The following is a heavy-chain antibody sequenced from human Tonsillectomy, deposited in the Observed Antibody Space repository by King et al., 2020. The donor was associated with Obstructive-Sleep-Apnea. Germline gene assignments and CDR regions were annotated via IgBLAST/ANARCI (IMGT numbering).Heavy chain of an antibody. CDR1: GFTFDAFA. V-gene: IGHV3-9*01. J-gene: IGHJ4*02. CDR3: ATVADY. CDR2: ITWNGANA. Sequence: VQLVESGGGLVQPGGSLRLSCAGSGFTFDAFAMYWVRQAPGKGLELVSGITWNGANAGYADSVRGRFTISRDNAKNSLYLHMTRLRSDDTAMYYCATVADYWGQGTLITVSS.